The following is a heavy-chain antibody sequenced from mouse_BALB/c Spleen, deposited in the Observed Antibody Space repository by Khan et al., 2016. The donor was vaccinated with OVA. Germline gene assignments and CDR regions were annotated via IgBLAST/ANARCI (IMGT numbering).Heavy chain of an antibody. J-gene: IGHJ4*01. V-gene: IGHV14-3*02. CDR3: AERYGGAMDY. Sequence: VPLHQSGAELVKPGASVKLSCTASGFNIKDTYMHWVKQRPEQGLEWIGRIDPANGNTKYDPKFQGKATITADTSSNTAYLQRNILTDEETAEYCCAERYGGAMDYWGQGTAVTVAS. CDR2: IDPANGNT. CDR1: GFNIKDTY. D-gene: IGHD2-14*01.